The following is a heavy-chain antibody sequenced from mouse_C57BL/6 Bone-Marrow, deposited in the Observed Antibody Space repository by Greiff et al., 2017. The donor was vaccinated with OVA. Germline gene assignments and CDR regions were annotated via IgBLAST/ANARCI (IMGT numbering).Heavy chain of an antibody. V-gene: IGHV14-2*01. CDR2: IDPEDGET. J-gene: IGHJ1*03. CDR1: GFNITDYY. D-gene: IGHD1-1*01. CDR3: ARWGLYCSSFWYFDV. Sequence: VQLQQSGAELVKPGASVKLSCTASGFNITDYYMHWVKQRTEQGLEWIGRIDPEDGETNYAPKFQGKATLTADTSSKTAYLKLSSLKSEDTAVYYCARWGLYCSSFWYFDVWGTGTTVTVSS.